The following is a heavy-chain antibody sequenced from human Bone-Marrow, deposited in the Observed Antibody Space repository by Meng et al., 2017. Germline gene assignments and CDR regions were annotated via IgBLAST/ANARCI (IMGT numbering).Heavy chain of an antibody. CDR3: ARDDYYDSSGYSTY. J-gene: IGHJ4*02. CDR1: GFTFSSYE. V-gene: IGHV3-48*03. D-gene: IGHD3-22*01. CDR2: ISSSGSTI. Sequence: GESLKISCAASGFTFSSYEMNWVRQAPGKGLEWVSYISSSGSTIYYADSVKGRFTISRDNAKNSLYLQMNSLRAEDTAVYYCARDDYYDSSGYSTYWGQGTLVTVSS.